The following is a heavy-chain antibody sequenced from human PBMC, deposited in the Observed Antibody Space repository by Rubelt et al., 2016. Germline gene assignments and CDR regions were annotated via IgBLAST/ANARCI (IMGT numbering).Heavy chain of an antibody. J-gene: IGHJ4*02. CDR2: IKQDGSEK. CDR3: AREGQYCSGGSCYYGYGDY. V-gene: IGHV3-7*04. Sequence: LDSGGGWVQPGGSLRLSCAASGFTFSSYWMSWVRQAPGKGLEWVANIKQDGSEKYYVDSVKGRFSISRDNVKNSLCLQMNSLRVEDTAVYYCAREGQYCSGGSCYYGYGDYWGQGTLVTVSS. CDR1: GFTFSSYW. D-gene: IGHD2-15*01.